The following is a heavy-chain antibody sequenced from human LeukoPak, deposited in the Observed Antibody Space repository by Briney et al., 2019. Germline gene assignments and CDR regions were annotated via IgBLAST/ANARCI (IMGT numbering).Heavy chain of an antibody. D-gene: IGHD3-22*01. J-gene: IGHJ4*02. V-gene: IGHV3-20*04. CDR3: ARDKNEGWYYYDSSGHRHFDY. CDR2: INWNGGST. CDR1: GFTFDDYG. Sequence: GGSLRLSCAASGFTFDDYGMSWVRHAPGKGLEWVSGINWNGGSTGYADSVKGRFTISRDNAKNSLYLQMNSLRAEDTALYYCARDKNEGWYYYDSSGHRHFDYWGQGTLVTISS.